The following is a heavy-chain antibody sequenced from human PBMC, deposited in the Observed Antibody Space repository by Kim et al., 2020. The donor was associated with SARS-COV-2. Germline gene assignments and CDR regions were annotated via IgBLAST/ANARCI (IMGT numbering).Heavy chain of an antibody. D-gene: IGHD3-9*01. CDR3: ARLRGLRSFDSGGGFDP. CDR1: GGSISSSSYY. CDR2: IYYSGST. J-gene: IGHJ5*02. V-gene: IGHV4-39*07. Sequence: SETLSLTCTVSGGSISSSSYYWGWIRQPPGKGLEWIGSIYYSGSTYYNPSLKSRVTISVDTSKNQFSLKLSSVTAADTAVYYCARLRGLRSFDSGGGFDPWGQGTLVTVSS.